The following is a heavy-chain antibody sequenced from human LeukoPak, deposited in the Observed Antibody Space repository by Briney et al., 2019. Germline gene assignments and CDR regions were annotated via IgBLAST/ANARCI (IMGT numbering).Heavy chain of an antibody. CDR3: AKDGSAAAGSEVGY. D-gene: IGHD6-13*01. V-gene: IGHV3-23*01. CDR2: ISGSGGST. CDR1: GSTFSSYA. Sequence: GGSLRLSCAASGSTFSSYAMSWVRQAPGKGLEWVSAISGSGGSTYYADSVKGRFTISRDNSKNTLYLQMNSLRAGDTAVYYCAKDGSAAAGSEVGYWGQGTLVTVSS. J-gene: IGHJ4*02.